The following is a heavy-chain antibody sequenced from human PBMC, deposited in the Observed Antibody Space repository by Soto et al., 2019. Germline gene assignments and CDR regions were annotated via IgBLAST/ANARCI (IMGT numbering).Heavy chain of an antibody. CDR1: GYGFTNYW. V-gene: IGHV5-10-1*01. CDR2: IDPSDSYT. J-gene: IGHJ6*02. D-gene: IGHD6-13*01. Sequence: GESLKISCQGSGYGFTNYWISWVRQMPGKGLEWMGRIDPSDSYTNYSPSFQGHVTISVDKSISTAYLHWNSLKASDTAMYYCARQQLAVGYYGMDVWGQGTTVTVSS. CDR3: ARQQLAVGYYGMDV.